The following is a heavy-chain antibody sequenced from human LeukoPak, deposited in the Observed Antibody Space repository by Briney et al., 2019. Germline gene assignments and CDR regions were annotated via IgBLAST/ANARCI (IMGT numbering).Heavy chain of an antibody. CDR3: ARVSKIAVAAAY. CDR1: GYTFTGYY. CDR2: INPNSGGT. D-gene: IGHD6-19*01. Sequence: ASVKVSCKASGYTFTGYYMHWVRQAPGQGLEWVGWINPNSGGTNYAQKFQGRVTMTRDTSISTAYMELSRLRSDDTAVYYCARVSKIAVAAAYWGQGTLVTVSS. V-gene: IGHV1-2*02. J-gene: IGHJ4*02.